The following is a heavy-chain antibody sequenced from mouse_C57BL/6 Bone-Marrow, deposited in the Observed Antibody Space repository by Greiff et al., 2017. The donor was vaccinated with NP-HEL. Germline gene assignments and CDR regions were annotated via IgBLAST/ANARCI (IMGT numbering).Heavy chain of an antibody. D-gene: IGHD1-1*01. Sequence: EVQLVESGPGLVKPSQSLSLTCSVTGYSITSGYYWNWIRQFPGNKLEWMGYISYDGSNNYNPSLKNRISITRDTSKNQFFLKLNSVTTEDTATYYCARATTVVAPYFDYWGQGTTLTVSS. CDR3: ARATTVVAPYFDY. J-gene: IGHJ2*01. CDR2: ISYDGSN. V-gene: IGHV3-6*01. CDR1: GYSITSGYY.